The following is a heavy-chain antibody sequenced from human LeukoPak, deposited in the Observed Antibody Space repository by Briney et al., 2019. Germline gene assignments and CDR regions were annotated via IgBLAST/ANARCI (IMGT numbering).Heavy chain of an antibody. CDR3: ATTVTLSYYYGLDV. J-gene: IGHJ6*02. Sequence: PGGSLRLSCAASGFTVSRKYISWVRQAPGKGLEWVSVIYSGGSTDYADSVKGRFTVSRDNAKNTLFLQMNSLRTEDTAVYYCATTVTLSYYYGLDVWGQGTTVTVSS. CDR2: IYSGGST. CDR1: GFTVSRKY. D-gene: IGHD4-17*01. V-gene: IGHV3-66*01.